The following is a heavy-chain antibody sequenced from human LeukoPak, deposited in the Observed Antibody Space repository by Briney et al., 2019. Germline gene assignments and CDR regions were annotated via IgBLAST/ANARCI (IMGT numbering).Heavy chain of an antibody. D-gene: IGHD3-16*01. CDR1: GGSISSGDYY. Sequence: PSETLSLTCTVSGGSISSGDYYWSWIRQPPGKGMEWIGYIYYSGSTYYNPSLKSRVTISVDTSKNQFSLKLSSVTAADTAVYYCAREAGGDYVDYWGQGTLVTVSS. V-gene: IGHV4-30-4*01. J-gene: IGHJ4*02. CDR3: AREAGGDYVDY. CDR2: IYYSGST.